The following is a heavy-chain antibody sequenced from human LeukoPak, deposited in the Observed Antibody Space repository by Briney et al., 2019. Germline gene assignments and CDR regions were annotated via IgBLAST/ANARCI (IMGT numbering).Heavy chain of an antibody. CDR1: GFTFSSYG. V-gene: IGHV3-23*01. Sequence: GGSLRLSCAASGFTFSSYGMSWVRQAPGKWLEWVSGISGSGGSTYYADSLKGRFTISRDNSKNRLYLQMNSLRGEDTAVYYRAKDSLMITFGGVMGFDDWGQGTLVTVSS. CDR2: ISGSGGST. CDR3: AKDSLMITFGGVMGFDD. D-gene: IGHD3-16*01. J-gene: IGHJ4*01.